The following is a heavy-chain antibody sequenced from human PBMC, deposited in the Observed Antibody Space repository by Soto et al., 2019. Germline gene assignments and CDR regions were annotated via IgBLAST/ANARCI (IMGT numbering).Heavy chain of an antibody. CDR3: ASGIAAANWFDP. CDR2: IYYSGST. J-gene: IGHJ5*02. Sequence: TLSLTCTVSGGSISSGGYYWSWIRQHPGKGLEWIGYIYYSGSTYYNPSLKSRVTISVDTSKNQFSLKLSSVTAADTAVYYCASGIAAANWFDPWGQGTLVTVSS. CDR1: GGSISSGGYY. V-gene: IGHV4-31*03. D-gene: IGHD6-13*01.